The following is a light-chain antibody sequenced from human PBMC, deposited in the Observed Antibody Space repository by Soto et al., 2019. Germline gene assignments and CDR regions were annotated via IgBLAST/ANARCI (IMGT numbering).Light chain of an antibody. Sequence: EIVLTPFPATLSLSPGERATLSCRASQSVSRYLAWYQQKSGQAPRLLIYDASNRATGIPARFSGSGSGTDFTLTISSLEPEDFAVYYCQQRSNWPLITFGQGTRLEIK. CDR3: QQRSNWPLIT. V-gene: IGKV3-11*01. J-gene: IGKJ5*01. CDR1: QSVSRY. CDR2: DAS.